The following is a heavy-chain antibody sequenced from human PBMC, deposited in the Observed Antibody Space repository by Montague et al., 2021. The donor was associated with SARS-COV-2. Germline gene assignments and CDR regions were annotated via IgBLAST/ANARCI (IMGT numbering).Heavy chain of an antibody. CDR3: ARDEVDIVVVPAADTGYYYYGMDV. CDR1: GFTFSSYA. CDR2: ISYDGSNK. D-gene: IGHD2-2*03. V-gene: IGHV3-30-3*01. J-gene: IGHJ6*02. Sequence: SLRLSCAASGFTFSSYAMHWVRQAPGKGLEWVAVISYDGSNKYYADSVKGRFTISRDNSKNTPYPQMNSLRAEDTAVYYCARDEVDIVVVPAADTGYYYYGMDVWGQGTTVTVSS.